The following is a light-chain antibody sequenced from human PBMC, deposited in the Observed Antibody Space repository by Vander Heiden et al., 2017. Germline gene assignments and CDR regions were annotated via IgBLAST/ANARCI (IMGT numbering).Light chain of an antibody. CDR2: GNS. V-gene: IGLV1-40*01. CDR3: QSYDRSLSGWV. CDR1: SSNIGAGSV. Sequence: QSVLTHPSSVPGAPWQTLTFSCTGSSSNIGAGSVVHGYQELPGAGPKLLIYGNSKRPSGVPDRFSGSKYGTSASLAITGLQAEDEADYYCQSYDRSLSGWVFGGGTKLTVL. J-gene: IGLJ3*02.